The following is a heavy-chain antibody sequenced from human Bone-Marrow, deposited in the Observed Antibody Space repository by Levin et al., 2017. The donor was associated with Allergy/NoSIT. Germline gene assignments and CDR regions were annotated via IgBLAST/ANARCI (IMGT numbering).Heavy chain of an antibody. CDR3: AKVVNTGWFDRRWFDP. CDR2: ISGSGKST. CDR1: GFTFSTND. J-gene: IGHJ5*02. D-gene: IGHD6-19*01. Sequence: PSETLSLTCAASGFTFSTNDMGWVRQAPGKGLEWVSSISGSGKSTYYADSVKGRFTISRDNSKNTLYLQMNSLIAEDTAVYYCAKVVNTGWFDRRWFDPWGQGTLVTVSS. V-gene: IGHV3-23*01.